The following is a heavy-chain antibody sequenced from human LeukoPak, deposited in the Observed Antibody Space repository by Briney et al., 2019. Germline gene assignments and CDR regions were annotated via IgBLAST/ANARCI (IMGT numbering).Heavy chain of an antibody. CDR3: TTEAGDD. CDR1: GFTFSNAW. Sequence: GGSLRLSCAASGFTFSNAWMSWVRQAPGKGLEWVGHIKSKTDGGTTDYAAPVKGRFTISRDDSKNTLYLQMDSLKTEDTAVYYCTTEAGDDWGQGTLVTVYS. D-gene: IGHD5-24*01. J-gene: IGHJ4*02. V-gene: IGHV3-15*01. CDR2: IKSKTDGGTT.